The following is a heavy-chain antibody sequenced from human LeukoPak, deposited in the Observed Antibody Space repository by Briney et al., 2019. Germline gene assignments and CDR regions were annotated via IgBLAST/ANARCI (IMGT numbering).Heavy chain of an antibody. Sequence: SGTLSLTCAVSGGSISSSNWWTWVRQPPGKGLEWIGEIYHSGSTNYNPSLKSRVTISVDKSKNQFSLKLSSVTAADTAVYYCASAYMVRGVMVHMDVWGXGTTVTVSS. CDR3: ASAYMVRGVMVHMDV. CDR2: IYHSGST. CDR1: GGSISSSNW. V-gene: IGHV4-4*02. D-gene: IGHD3-10*01. J-gene: IGHJ6*03.